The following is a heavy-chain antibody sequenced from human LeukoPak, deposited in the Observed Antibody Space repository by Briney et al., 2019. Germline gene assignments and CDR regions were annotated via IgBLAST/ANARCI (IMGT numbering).Heavy chain of an antibody. Sequence: GGSLRLSCIASGFTFRNYWMHRVRQPPGKGLVWVSRIYVDGRTTNYADSVKGRFTISRDNAKNTVYLEMNSLSVEDTATYYCIRDFRSADLWGQGTLVTVTS. CDR1: GFTFRNYW. CDR3: IRDFRSADL. J-gene: IGHJ5*02. V-gene: IGHV3-74*01. CDR2: IYVDGRTT.